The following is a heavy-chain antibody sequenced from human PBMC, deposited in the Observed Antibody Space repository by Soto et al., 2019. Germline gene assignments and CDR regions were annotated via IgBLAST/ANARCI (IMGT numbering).Heavy chain of an antibody. CDR1: AYTFTNYG. Sequence: QVRLVQSGGEVKKPGASVKVSCKASAYTFTNYGISWVRQAPGQGLEWMGWISAYNGNINYAQKFRGRATMTTDATTSSADLEVRSLRSDDTARYYCARSGSSWNLREFDSWRQGTLVTVSS. CDR3: ARSGSSWNLREFDS. J-gene: IGHJ4*02. V-gene: IGHV1-18*01. D-gene: IGHD6-13*01. CDR2: ISAYNGNI.